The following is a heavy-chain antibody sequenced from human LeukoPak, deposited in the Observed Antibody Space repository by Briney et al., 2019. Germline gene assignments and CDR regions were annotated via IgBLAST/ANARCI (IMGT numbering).Heavy chain of an antibody. V-gene: IGHV4-39*01. CDR2: IYYSGST. CDR1: GGSISSSSYY. Sequence: SETLSLTCTVSGGSISSSSYYWGWIRQPPGKGLEWIGSIYYSGSTYYNPSPKSRVTISVDTSKNQFSLKLSSVTAADTAVYYCARRLIGYYFWFDPWGQGTLVTVSS. CDR3: ARRLIGYYFWFDP. J-gene: IGHJ5*02. D-gene: IGHD3-22*01.